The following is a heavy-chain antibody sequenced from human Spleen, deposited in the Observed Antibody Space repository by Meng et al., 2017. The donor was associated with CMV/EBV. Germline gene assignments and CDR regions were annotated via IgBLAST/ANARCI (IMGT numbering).Heavy chain of an antibody. D-gene: IGHD6-19*01. J-gene: IGHJ4*02. CDR1: GGSFSGYY. Sequence: QLRLQEWGAGLLKPSETLSLTCAVYGGSFSGYYWSWIRQPPGKGLEWIGEINHSGSTNYNPSLKSRVTISVDTSKNQFSLQLNSVTPEDTAMYYCARSGSSGWIDYWGQGTLVTVSS. V-gene: IGHV4-34*01. CDR2: INHSGST. CDR3: ARSGSSGWIDY.